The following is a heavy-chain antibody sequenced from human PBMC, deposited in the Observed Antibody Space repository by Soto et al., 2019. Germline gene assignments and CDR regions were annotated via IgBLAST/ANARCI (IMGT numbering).Heavy chain of an antibody. Sequence: PGGSLSLSCSASGFTFSSYAMHWVRQAPGKGLEYVSAISSNGGSTYYADSVKGRFTISRDNSKNTLYLQMSSLRAEDTVVYYCVKDRLRFLEWLFDYWGQGTLVTVSS. D-gene: IGHD3-3*01. CDR2: ISSNGGST. CDR1: GFTFSSYA. CDR3: VKDRLRFLEWLFDY. J-gene: IGHJ4*02. V-gene: IGHV3-64D*08.